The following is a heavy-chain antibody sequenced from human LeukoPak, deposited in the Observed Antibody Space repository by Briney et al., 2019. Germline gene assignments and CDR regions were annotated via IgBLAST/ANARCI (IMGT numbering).Heavy chain of an antibody. Sequence: GGSLRLSCVASGFTFSSYWMSWVRQAPGKGLEWVANIKQDGSEKYYVDSEKGRFTISRDNAKNSLYLQMNSLRAEDTAVYYCARDCSSTSCYFWFDPWGQGTLVTVSS. CDR2: IKQDGSEK. CDR1: GFTFSSYW. V-gene: IGHV3-7*01. D-gene: IGHD2-2*01. J-gene: IGHJ5*02. CDR3: ARDCSSTSCYFWFDP.